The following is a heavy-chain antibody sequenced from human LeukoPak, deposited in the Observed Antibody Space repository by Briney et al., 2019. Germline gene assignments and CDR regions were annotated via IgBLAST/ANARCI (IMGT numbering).Heavy chain of an antibody. CDR3: ARVGSVAQLWLGY. D-gene: IGHD5-18*01. V-gene: IGHV3-7*01. CDR1: GFTFSSYW. J-gene: IGHJ4*02. Sequence: GGSLRLSCAASGFTFSSYWMSWVRQAPGKGLEWVANIKQDGSEKYYVDSVKGRFTISRDNSKNTLYLQMNSLRAEDTAVYYCARVGSVAQLWLGYWGQGTLVTVSS. CDR2: IKQDGSEK.